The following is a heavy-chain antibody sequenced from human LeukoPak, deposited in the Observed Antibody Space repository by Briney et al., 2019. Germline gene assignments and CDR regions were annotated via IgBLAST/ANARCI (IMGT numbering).Heavy chain of an antibody. CDR1: GYTFTSYG. Sequence: ASVKVSCKASGYTFTSYGISWVRQAPGQGLEWMGWISAYNGNTNYAQKLQGRVTMTTDTSTSTAYMELRSLGSDDTAVYYCARRPVGATHDWFDPWGQGTLVTVSS. CDR3: ARRPVGATHDWFDP. V-gene: IGHV1-18*01. CDR2: ISAYNGNT. D-gene: IGHD1-26*01. J-gene: IGHJ5*02.